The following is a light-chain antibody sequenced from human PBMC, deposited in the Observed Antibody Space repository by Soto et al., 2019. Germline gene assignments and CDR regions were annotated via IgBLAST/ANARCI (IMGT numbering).Light chain of an antibody. CDR3: QQYEAVVT. V-gene: IGKV3-20*01. Sequence: EIVLTQSPGTLSLSPGERATLSCRASQSVSSSYLAWYKQKPGQAPRLLIYDASNRATGIPDRFSGSGSGTDFTLTISRLEPEDVAVYYCQQYEAVVTFGQGTRVEIK. J-gene: IGKJ5*01. CDR1: QSVSSSY. CDR2: DAS.